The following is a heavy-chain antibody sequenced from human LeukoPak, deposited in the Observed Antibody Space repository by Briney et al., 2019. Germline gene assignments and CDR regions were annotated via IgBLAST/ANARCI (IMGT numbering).Heavy chain of an antibody. CDR3: ARDDHYNYYYMDV. V-gene: IGHV3-48*01. J-gene: IGHJ6*03. Sequence: GGSLRLSCAASGFIFSTYSMNWVRRAPGKGLEWVSYISSSSSTIYYADSVKGRFTISRDNAENSLYLQMNSLGAEDTAVYYWARDDHYNYYYMDVWGKGTTGTVSS. CDR2: ISSSSSTI. CDR1: GFIFSTYS.